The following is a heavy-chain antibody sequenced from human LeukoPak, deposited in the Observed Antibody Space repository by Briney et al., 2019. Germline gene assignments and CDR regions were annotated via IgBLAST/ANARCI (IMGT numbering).Heavy chain of an antibody. Sequence: GGSLRLSCAASGFTFSSYSMNWVRQAPGKGLEWVSSISFSSSYIYYADSVKGRFTISRDNSKNTLYLQMNSLRAEDTAVYYCARDRGYYYGSGSYYNILVWGQGTLVTVSS. V-gene: IGHV3-21*01. J-gene: IGHJ4*02. CDR1: GFTFSSYS. CDR3: ARDRGYYYGSGSYYNILV. CDR2: ISFSSSYI. D-gene: IGHD3-10*01.